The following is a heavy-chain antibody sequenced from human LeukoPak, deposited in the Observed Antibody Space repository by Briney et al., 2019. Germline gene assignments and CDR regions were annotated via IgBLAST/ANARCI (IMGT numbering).Heavy chain of an antibody. J-gene: IGHJ4*02. CDR2: INPNSGGT. CDR3: ARDLGFRGDGYIDY. V-gene: IGHV1-2*02. Sequence: ASVKVSCKASGYTFTGYYMHWVRQAPGQGLEWMGWINPNSGGTNYAQKFQGRVTMTRDTSISTAYMELSRLRSEDTAVYYCARDLGFRGDGYIDYWGQGNLVTVSS. D-gene: IGHD5-24*01. CDR1: GYTFTGYY.